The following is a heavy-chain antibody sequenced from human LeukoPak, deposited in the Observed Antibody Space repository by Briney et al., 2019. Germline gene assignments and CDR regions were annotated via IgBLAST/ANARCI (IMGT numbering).Heavy chain of an antibody. CDR3: AREFTPDY. Sequence: GGSLRLLCRAWGHLYNRYNMQGLRQAPGKGLDLGSSIGTGGTYIYYADSVKGLITNSKDNAKKPLYLQINSLTAEYTAVYYCAREFTPDYWGQGTLVTVSS. J-gene: IGHJ4*02. CDR1: GHLYNRYN. D-gene: IGHD2-15*01. CDR2: IGTGGTYI. V-gene: IGHV3-21*01.